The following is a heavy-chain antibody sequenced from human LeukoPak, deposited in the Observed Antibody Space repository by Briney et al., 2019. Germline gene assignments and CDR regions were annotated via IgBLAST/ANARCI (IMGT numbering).Heavy chain of an antibody. CDR3: ARETDYDSSGYRY. V-gene: IGHV1-18*04. CDR2: ISAYNGNT. D-gene: IGHD3-22*01. J-gene: IGHJ4*02. CDR1: GYTFTSYY. Sequence: ASVKVSCKASGYTFTSYYMHWVRQAPGQGLEWMGWISAYNGNTNYAQKLQGRVTMTTDTSTSTAYMELRSLRSDDTAVYYCARETDYDSSGYRYWGQGTLVTVSS.